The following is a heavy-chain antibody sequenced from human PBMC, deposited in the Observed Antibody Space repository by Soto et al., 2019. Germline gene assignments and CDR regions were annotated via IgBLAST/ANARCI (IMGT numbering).Heavy chain of an antibody. CDR1: GLILRSYA. CDR2: ISDTGFNT. D-gene: IGHD2-2*01. Sequence: GGSRGLPCAAFGLILRSYAMNWVRQAPGKGLEGVSGISDTGFNTYYADSVKGRFTVSRDNSKNTLYLQMNNLRAEDSAVYYCAKGDIAVVPVAPQYYNLDVWGQGTMVTVSS. J-gene: IGHJ6*02. CDR3: AKGDIAVVPVAPQYYNLDV. V-gene: IGHV3-23*01.